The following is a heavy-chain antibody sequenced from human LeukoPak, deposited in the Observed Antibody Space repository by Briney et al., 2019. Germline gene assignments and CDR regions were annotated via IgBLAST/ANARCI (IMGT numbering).Heavy chain of an antibody. J-gene: IGHJ3*02. CDR3: ARGGTYYDFWSGYRGDAFDI. Sequence: ASVKVSCKASGGTFSSYAISWVRQAPGQGLEWMGGIIPIFGTANYAQKFQGRVTITADESTSTAYMELSSLRSEDTAVYYCARGGTYYDFWSGYRGDAFDIWGQGTMVTVSS. D-gene: IGHD3-3*01. V-gene: IGHV1-69*13. CDR2: IIPIFGTA. CDR1: GGTFSSYA.